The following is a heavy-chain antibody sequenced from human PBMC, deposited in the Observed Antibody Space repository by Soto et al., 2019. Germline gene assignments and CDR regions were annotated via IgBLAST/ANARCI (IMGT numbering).Heavy chain of an antibody. J-gene: IGHJ4*02. D-gene: IGHD6-19*01. CDR1: GDSVTSNVW. Sequence: SETLSLTCAVSGDSVTSNVWWSWVRQPPGKGLEWIGEAYHNGLTDYNPSLKSRVTMSVDTSKNEFSLKLTSLTAADTAIYYCARDAAVTGESDRLDYWGQGTLGTVSS. CDR3: ARDAAVTGESDRLDY. V-gene: IGHV4-4*02. CDR2: AYHNGLT.